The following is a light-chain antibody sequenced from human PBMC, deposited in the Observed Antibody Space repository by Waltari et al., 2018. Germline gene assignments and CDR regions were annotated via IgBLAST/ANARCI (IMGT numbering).Light chain of an antibody. CDR1: RGITNY. J-gene: IGKJ1*01. V-gene: IGKV1-27*01. CDR2: AAS. CDR3: QQYDSVPPT. Sequence: DIQMTQSPSSLSAAVGDRVTSTCRASRGITNYLVWYQQKPGKVPNLLIFAASTLQSGVPSRFSASGAGSDFTLTISSLQPEDAATYYCQQYDSVPPTFGQGTKVDIK.